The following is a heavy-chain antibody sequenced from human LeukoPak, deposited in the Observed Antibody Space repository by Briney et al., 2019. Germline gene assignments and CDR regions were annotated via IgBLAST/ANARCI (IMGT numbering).Heavy chain of an antibody. CDR1: GDSLSSHY. D-gene: IGHD6-19*01. V-gene: IGHV4-59*08. CDR3: ARNVGWYSHDS. CDR2: INGSGST. Sequence: SETLSLTCTVSGDSLSSHYWSWIRQPPGKGLEWIGYINGSGSTQYDPSLRSRVTISEDTSKNQFSLKLTSVTAADTAVYYCARNVGWYSHDSWGQGTLVTVSS. J-gene: IGHJ4*02.